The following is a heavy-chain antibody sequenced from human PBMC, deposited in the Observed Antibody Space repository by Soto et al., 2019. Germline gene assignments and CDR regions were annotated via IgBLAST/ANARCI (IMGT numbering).Heavy chain of an antibody. Sequence: ASVKVSCKASGYTFTSYGISWVRQAPGQGLEWMGWISAYNGNTNYAQKLQGRVTMTTDTSTSTAYMELRSLRSDDTAVYYCAKVRSAGRERDAFDIWGQGTLVTVSS. V-gene: IGHV1-18*04. CDR1: GYTFTSYG. CDR2: ISAYNGNT. J-gene: IGHJ3*02. CDR3: AKVRSAGRERDAFDI.